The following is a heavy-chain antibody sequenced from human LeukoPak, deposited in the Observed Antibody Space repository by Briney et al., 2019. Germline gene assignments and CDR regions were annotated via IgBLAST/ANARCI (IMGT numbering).Heavy chain of an antibody. CDR2: IYYSGST. CDR1: GGSISSSSYY. J-gene: IGHJ3*02. CDR3: ARPIYYQDAFDI. Sequence: PSETLSLTCTVSGGSISSSSYYWGWIRQPPGKGLEWIGSIYYSGSTSYNPSLKSRVTISVDTSKNQFSLKLSSVTAADTAVYYCARPIYYQDAFDIWGQGTMVTVSS. V-gene: IGHV4-39*01. D-gene: IGHD3-22*01.